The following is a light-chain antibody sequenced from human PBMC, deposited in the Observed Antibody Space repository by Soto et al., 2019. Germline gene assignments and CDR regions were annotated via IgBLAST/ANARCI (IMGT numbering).Light chain of an antibody. V-gene: IGKV1-6*01. J-gene: IGKJ3*01. CDR1: QGIRND. CDR2: ASS. Sequence: AIQMTQSPSSLSASIGDRVTITCRASQGIRNDLGGYQQKPGKAPKVLIYASSNLHSGLPSRFSGSGSGSDFTLPIRTLQPEEFAIDNCLQDYNYPHTFGPWTKVDI. CDR3: LQDYNYPHT.